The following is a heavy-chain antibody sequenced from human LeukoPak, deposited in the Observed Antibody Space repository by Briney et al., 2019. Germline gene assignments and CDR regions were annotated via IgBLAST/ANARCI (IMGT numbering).Heavy chain of an antibody. CDR2: IYYSGST. Sequence: SETLSLTCTVSGGSISGSSYFWGWIRQPPGKGLEWIGSIYYSGSTYYNPSLKSRVTISVDTSKNQFSLRLSSVTAADTAVYYCARHIFRPVAGLGQYWFDPWGQGILVTVPS. CDR1: GGSISGSSYF. J-gene: IGHJ5*02. V-gene: IGHV4-39*01. D-gene: IGHD6-19*01. CDR3: ARHIFRPVAGLGQYWFDP.